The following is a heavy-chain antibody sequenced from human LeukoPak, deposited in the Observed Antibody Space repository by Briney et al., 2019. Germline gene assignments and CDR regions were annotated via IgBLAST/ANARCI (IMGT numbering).Heavy chain of an antibody. CDR3: ARAGPLYYYYYMDV. Sequence: GGSLRLSCAASGFTFSSYGMNWVRQAPGKGLDWVAFIRYDGSNKYYADSVKGRFTISRDNSKNTLYLQMNSLRAEDTAVYYCARAGPLYYYYYMDVWGKGTTVTVSS. J-gene: IGHJ6*03. D-gene: IGHD1-14*01. CDR2: IRYDGSNK. V-gene: IGHV3-30*02. CDR1: GFTFSSYG.